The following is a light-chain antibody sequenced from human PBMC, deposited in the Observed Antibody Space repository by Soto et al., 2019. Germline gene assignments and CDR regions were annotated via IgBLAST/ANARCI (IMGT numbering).Light chain of an antibody. Sequence: EIAMTQSPATLSVSPWGRSTLSCMASQSISGTLAWYQQKPGQAPRLLIYGASTRAAGFPARFSGSGSGTDFTLTISSLQSEDFAVYYCQQYDNWPWTFGQGTKVDIK. J-gene: IGKJ1*01. CDR2: GAS. V-gene: IGKV3-15*01. CDR1: QSISGT. CDR3: QQYDNWPWT.